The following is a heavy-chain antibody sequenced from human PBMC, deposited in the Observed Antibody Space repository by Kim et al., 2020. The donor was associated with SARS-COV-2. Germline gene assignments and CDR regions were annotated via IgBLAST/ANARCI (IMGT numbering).Heavy chain of an antibody. Sequence: NPPLKSRVTISEDTSKNQFSLKLGSVTAADTAVYYCASFRDYDSSGYYSYWGQGTLVTVSS. D-gene: IGHD3-22*01. J-gene: IGHJ4*02. CDR3: ASFRDYDSSGYYSY. V-gene: IGHV4-59*01.